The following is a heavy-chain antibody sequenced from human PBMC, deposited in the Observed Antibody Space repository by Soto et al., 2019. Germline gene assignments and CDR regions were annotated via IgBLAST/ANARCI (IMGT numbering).Heavy chain of an antibody. CDR3: ATSFAWWFRDYYLIAV. D-gene: IGHD2-15*01. CDR1: GYTFTSYA. V-gene: IGHV1-3*01. CDR2: INAGNGNT. Sequence: ASVKVSCKASGYTFTSYAMHWVRQAPGQRLEWMGWINAGNGNTKYSQKFQGRVTITRDTSASTAYMELSSLRSEDTAVYYCATSFAWWFRDYYLIAVWGKGSTVPVSS. J-gene: IGHJ6*03.